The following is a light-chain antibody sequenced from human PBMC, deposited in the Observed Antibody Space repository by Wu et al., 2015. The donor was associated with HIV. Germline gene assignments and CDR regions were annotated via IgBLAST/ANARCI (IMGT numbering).Light chain of an antibody. CDR3: QQYDNLPIT. CDR2: DAS. J-gene: IGKJ4*01. Sequence: SXGDRVTITARRVKTLTNIKLVSDRNHGKAPKLLIYDASNWETGVPSRFSGSGSGTYFSLTISGLQPEDIATYFCQQYDNLPITFGGGTKVEIK. V-gene: IGKV1-33*01. CDR1: KTLTN.